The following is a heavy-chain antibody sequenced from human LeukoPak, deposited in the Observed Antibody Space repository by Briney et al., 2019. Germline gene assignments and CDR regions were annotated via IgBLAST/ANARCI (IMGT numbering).Heavy chain of an antibody. J-gene: IGHJ4*02. CDR2: ISSSSGDI. CDR3: SVDTCYFEGDGFPRPALNDY. D-gene: IGHD5-24*01. CDR1: GFSFSTYS. V-gene: IGHV3-21*01. Sequence: PGGSLRLSCAASGFSFSTYSMNWVRQAPGKGPEWVSSISSSSGDIYYGDSVKGRFTISRDNAKNSLYLQMNSLRVEDTAVCFCSVDTCYFEGDGFPRPALNDYWGQGTLVTVSS.